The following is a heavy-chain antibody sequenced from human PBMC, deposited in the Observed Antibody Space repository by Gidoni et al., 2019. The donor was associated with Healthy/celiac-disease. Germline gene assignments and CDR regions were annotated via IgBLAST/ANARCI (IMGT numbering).Heavy chain of an antibody. D-gene: IGHD2-15*01. CDR1: GGSFSGYY. CDR2: INHSGST. V-gene: IGHV4-34*01. Sequence: VQLQQWGAGLLKPSETLSLTCAVYGGSFSGYYWGWIRQPPGKGLEWIGEINHSGSTNYSPSLKSRVTISVDTSKNQFSLKLISVTAADTAVYYCARGVLSYCSGGSCYSFDYWGQGTLVTVSS. CDR3: ARGVLSYCSGGSCYSFDY. J-gene: IGHJ4*02.